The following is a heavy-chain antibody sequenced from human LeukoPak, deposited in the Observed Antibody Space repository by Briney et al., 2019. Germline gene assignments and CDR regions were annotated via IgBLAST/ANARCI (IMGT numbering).Heavy chain of an antibody. CDR3: AYRSSWYSDY. CDR2: ISGSGGST. V-gene: IGHV3-23*01. D-gene: IGHD6-13*01. Sequence: QTGGSLRLSCAASGFTFSTYAMSWVRQAPGKGREWVAAISGSGGSTYYADSVKGRSTTPSDNSKTALYLQMNRLRAEDTDVYYCAYRSSWYSDYWGQGNLVPVSS. CDR1: GFTFSTYA. J-gene: IGHJ4*02.